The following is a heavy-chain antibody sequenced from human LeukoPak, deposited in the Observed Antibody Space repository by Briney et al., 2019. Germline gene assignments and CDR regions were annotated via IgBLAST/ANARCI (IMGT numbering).Heavy chain of an antibody. CDR3: ARDRVATIYYQYAMDV. D-gene: IGHD5-12*01. V-gene: IGHV1-46*01. J-gene: IGHJ6*02. CDR1: GYTFTGYY. CDR2: INPSGGST. Sequence: ASVKVSCKASGYTFTGYYMHWVRQAPGQGLEWMGRINPSGGSTSYAQKFQGRVTMTRDTSTSTVYMELNSLRSEDTAVYYCARDRVATIYYQYAMDVWGQGATVTVSS.